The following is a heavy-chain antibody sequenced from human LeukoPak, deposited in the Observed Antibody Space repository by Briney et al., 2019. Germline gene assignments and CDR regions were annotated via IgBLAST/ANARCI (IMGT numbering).Heavy chain of an antibody. CDR1: GYTFTSYY. J-gene: IGHJ4*02. CDR2: INPSGGST. D-gene: IGHD2-21*01. CDR3: AREEMVVIASLTNYFDY. V-gene: IGHV1-46*01. Sequence: ASVKVSCKASGYTFTSYYMHSVPQAPGQGLEWLGIINPSGGSTSYAQKFQGRVTMTRDTSTSTVYMELSSLRSEDTAVYYCAREEMVVIASLTNYFDYWGQGTLVTVSS.